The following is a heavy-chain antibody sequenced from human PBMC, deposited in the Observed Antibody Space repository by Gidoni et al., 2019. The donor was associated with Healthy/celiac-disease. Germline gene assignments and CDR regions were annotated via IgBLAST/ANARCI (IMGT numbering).Heavy chain of an antibody. CDR1: GYSISSGYY. CDR3: ARYVGDQLSPFDP. CDR2: IYHSGST. J-gene: IGHJ5*02. Sequence: QVQLQESGPGLVKPSETLSLTCTVSGYSISSGYYWGWIRQPPGKGLEWIGSIYHSGSTYYNPSLKSRVTISVDTSKNQFSLKLSSVTAADTAVYYCARYVGDQLSPFDPWGQGTLVTVSS. V-gene: IGHV4-38-2*02. D-gene: IGHD2-2*01.